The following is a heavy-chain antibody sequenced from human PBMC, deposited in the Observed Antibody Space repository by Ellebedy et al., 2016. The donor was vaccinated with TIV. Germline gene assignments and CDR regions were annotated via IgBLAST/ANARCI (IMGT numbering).Heavy chain of an antibody. CDR1: GFTFSTYA. Sequence: GGSLRLXXAASGFTFSTYAMTWVRQAPGKGLEWVSGISASGENRDYADAVKGRFTISRDNSKNTLSLQLNSLRAEDTAIYYCAKKKRGGRATPIDYWGQGTLVTVSS. CDR2: ISASGENR. J-gene: IGHJ4*02. D-gene: IGHD1-26*01. CDR3: AKKKRGGRATPIDY. V-gene: IGHV3-23*01.